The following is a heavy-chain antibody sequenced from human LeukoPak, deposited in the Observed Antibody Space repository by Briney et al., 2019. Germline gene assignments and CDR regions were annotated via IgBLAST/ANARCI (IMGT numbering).Heavy chain of an antibody. CDR2: IKQDGSEK. CDR1: GFTFSSYW. CDR3: ARDYYDFWSGYLPVPDY. D-gene: IGHD3-3*01. Sequence: GGSLRLSCAASGFTFSSYWMSWVRQAPGKGLEWVANIKQDGSEKYYVDSVKGRFTISRDNAKNSLYLQMNSLRAEDTAVYYRARDYYDFWSGYLPVPDYWGQGTLVTVSS. V-gene: IGHV3-7*01. J-gene: IGHJ4*02.